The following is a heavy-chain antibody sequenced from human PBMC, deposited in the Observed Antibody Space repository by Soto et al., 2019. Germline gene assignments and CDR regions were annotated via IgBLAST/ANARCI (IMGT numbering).Heavy chain of an antibody. Sequence: QVQLVESGGGVVQPGRSLRLSCAASGFTFSSYGMHWVRQAPGKGLEWVAVISYDGSNKYYAESVKGRFTISRDNSKNTLYLQMNSLRAEDTAVYYCAKDFGDIVVVPAAPRSYGMDVWGQGTTVTVSS. CDR3: AKDFGDIVVVPAAPRSYGMDV. CDR1: GFTFSSYG. CDR2: ISYDGSNK. V-gene: IGHV3-30*18. J-gene: IGHJ6*02. D-gene: IGHD2-2*01.